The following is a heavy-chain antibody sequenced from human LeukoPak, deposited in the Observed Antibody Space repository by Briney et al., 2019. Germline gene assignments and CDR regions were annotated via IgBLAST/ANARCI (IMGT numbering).Heavy chain of an antibody. CDR1: GGSVTSGGCY. CDR3: ARGGVASAAFDI. V-gene: IGHV4-31*03. CDR2: IYYSGST. J-gene: IGHJ3*02. Sequence: SETLSLTCSVSGGSVTSGGCYWNWIRHHPGKGLEWIGYIYYSGSTYYNPSLKSRITISLDTSKNQFSLKLSSVTAADTAVYYCARGGVASAAFDIWGRGTMVTVSS. D-gene: IGHD3-10*01.